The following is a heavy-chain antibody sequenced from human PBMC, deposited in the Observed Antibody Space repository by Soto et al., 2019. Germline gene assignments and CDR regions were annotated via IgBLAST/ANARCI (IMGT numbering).Heavy chain of an antibody. V-gene: IGHV4-59*01. D-gene: IGHD2-2*01. CDR3: ARGASALGIVHFDY. Sequence: SETLSLTCPVSGGSISSYYWSWIRQPPGKGLEWIGYIYYSGSTNYNPSLKSRVTISVDTSKNQFSLKLSSVTAADTAVYYCARGASALGIVHFDYWGQGTLVTVSS. CDR2: IYYSGST. CDR1: GGSISSYY. J-gene: IGHJ4*02.